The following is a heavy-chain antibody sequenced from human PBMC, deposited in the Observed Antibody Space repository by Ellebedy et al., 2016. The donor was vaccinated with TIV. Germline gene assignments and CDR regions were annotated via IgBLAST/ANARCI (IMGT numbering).Heavy chain of an antibody. J-gene: IGHJ6*02. CDR1: GFSTSG. V-gene: IGHV3-30*02. CDR3: VKGAFPVPTVMAV. Sequence: PGGSLRLSCATSGFSTSGMHWVRQAPGKGLEWVAFVRSDGSTKYYADSAKGRFTVSRDDSKNTLYLQMNSLRVEDTAVYYCVKGAFPVPTVMAVWGQGTTVTVS. D-gene: IGHD4-17*01. CDR2: VRSDGSTK.